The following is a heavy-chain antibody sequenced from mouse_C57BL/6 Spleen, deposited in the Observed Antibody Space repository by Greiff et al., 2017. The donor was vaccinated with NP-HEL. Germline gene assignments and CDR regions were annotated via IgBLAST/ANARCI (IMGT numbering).Heavy chain of an antibody. CDR2: IYPGDGDT. CDR3: AREDGYGAMDY. D-gene: IGHD2-2*01. CDR1: GYAFSSSW. V-gene: IGHV1-82*01. J-gene: IGHJ4*01. Sequence: VQLQQSGPELVKPGASVKISCKASGYAFSSSWMNWVKQRPGKGLEWIGRIYPGDGDTNYNGKFKGKATLTADKSSSTAYMQLSSLTSEDSAVYFCAREDGYGAMDYWGQGTSVTVSS.